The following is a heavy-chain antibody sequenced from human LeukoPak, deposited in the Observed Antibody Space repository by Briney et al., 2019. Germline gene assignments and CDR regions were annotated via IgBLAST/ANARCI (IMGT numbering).Heavy chain of an antibody. V-gene: IGHV1-2*06. CDR3: ARNLKNSNYVP. D-gene: IGHD4-11*01. J-gene: IGHJ5*02. Sequence: ASVKVSCKASGYTFTSYYMHWVRQAPGQGLEWMGRINPNSGGTNYAQKFQGRVTMTRDTSISTAYMELSRLRSDDTAVYYCARNLKNSNYVPWGQGTLVTVSS. CDR2: INPNSGGT. CDR1: GYTFTSYY.